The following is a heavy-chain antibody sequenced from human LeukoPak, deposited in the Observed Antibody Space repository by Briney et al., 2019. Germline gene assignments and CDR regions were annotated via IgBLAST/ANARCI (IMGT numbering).Heavy chain of an antibody. Sequence: GGSLRLSCAASGFTFSSYAMSWVRQAPGKGLEWVSAISGSGGSTYYADSVKGRFTISRDNSKNTLYLQMNSLRAEDTAVYYCAKDRLVVVAATGIYDYWGQGTLVTVSS. J-gene: IGHJ4*02. CDR1: GFTFSSYA. CDR3: AKDRLVVVAATGIYDY. D-gene: IGHD2-15*01. CDR2: ISGSGGST. V-gene: IGHV3-23*01.